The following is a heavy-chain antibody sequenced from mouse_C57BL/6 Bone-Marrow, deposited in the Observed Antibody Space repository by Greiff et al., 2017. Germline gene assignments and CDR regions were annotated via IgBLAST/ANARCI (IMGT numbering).Heavy chain of an antibody. V-gene: IGHV14-3*01. D-gene: IGHD1-1*02. CDR1: GFNIQNTY. Sequence: VQLKESVAELVRPGASVTLSCTASGFNIQNTYMHWVKQRPEQGLEWIGRIDPANGNTKYAPKFQGKATITADTSSNTAYLQLSSLASEDTAIYYWARWGGVAAMDYWGQGASVTVAS. J-gene: IGHJ4*01. CDR3: ARWGGVAAMDY. CDR2: IDPANGNT.